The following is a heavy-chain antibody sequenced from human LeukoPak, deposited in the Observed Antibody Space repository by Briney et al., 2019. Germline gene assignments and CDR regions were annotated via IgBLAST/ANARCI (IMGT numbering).Heavy chain of an antibody. Sequence: PSETLSLTCTVSGGSVSSGSHYWSWIRQPPGKGLEWIVYIYYSGSTNYTPSLKSRVTISVDTSKNQFSLKLSSVTAADTAVYYCARDRYYYDSGSYFYFDLWGRGTLVTVSS. V-gene: IGHV4-61*01. CDR3: ARDRYYYDSGSYFYFDL. D-gene: IGHD3-22*01. CDR2: IYYSGST. CDR1: GGSVSSGSHY. J-gene: IGHJ2*01.